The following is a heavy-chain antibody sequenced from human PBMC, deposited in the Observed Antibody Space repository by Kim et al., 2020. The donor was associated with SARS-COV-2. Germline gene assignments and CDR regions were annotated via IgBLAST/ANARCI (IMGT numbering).Heavy chain of an antibody. J-gene: IGHJ4*02. V-gene: IGHV3-15*01. CDR1: GFSFSHAW. D-gene: IGHD2-15*01. CDR2: IKSKTDGETT. CDR3: TPVGYCSGGSCPAGDY. Sequence: GGSLRLSCAASGFSFSHAWMSWIRQAPGKGLEWVGRIKSKTDGETTDYAAPGKGRFTISRDDSKNTLYLQMNSLKTEDTAVYYCTPVGYCSGGSCPAGDYWGQGTLVPVSS.